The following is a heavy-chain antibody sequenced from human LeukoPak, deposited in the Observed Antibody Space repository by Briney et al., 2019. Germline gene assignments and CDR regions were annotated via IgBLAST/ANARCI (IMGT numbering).Heavy chain of an antibody. Sequence: GGSLRLSCAASGFTVSSSYMNWVRQAPGKGLEWVSVIYSGGSTYYADSVKGRFTISRDNSKNTLYLQMNSLRAEDTAVYYCARDSNFDWFDPWGQGSLVTVSS. V-gene: IGHV3-66*01. D-gene: IGHD1-7*01. CDR1: GFTVSSSY. CDR3: ARDSNFDWFDP. J-gene: IGHJ5*02. CDR2: IYSGGST.